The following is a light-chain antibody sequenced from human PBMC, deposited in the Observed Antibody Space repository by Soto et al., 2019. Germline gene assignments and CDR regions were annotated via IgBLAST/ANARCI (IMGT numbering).Light chain of an antibody. J-gene: IGLJ1*01. V-gene: IGLV2-14*01. CDR1: SSDVGGYNY. CDR2: EVS. CDR3: SSYTSSSTSYV. Sequence: QSVLTQPASVSWSPGQSITISCTGTSSDVGGYNYVSWYQQRPGKAPKLMIYEVSNRPSGVSNRFSGSKSGNTASLTISGLQAEDEADYYCSSYTSSSTSYVFGTGTKVTVL.